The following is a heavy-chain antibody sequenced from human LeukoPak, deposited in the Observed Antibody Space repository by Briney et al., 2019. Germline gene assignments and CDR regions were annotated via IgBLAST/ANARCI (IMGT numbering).Heavy chain of an antibody. V-gene: IGHV4-34*01. Sequence: SETLSLTCAVYGGSFSGYYWSWIRQPPGKGLEWIGEINHRGTANYNPSLRRRATISVDTSKNQFSLRLTSVTAADTAVYFCARYSNRDLNYYFMDVWGNGTTVTISS. CDR1: GGSFSGYY. CDR3: ARYSNRDLNYYFMDV. CDR2: INHRGTA. D-gene: IGHD2-21*01. J-gene: IGHJ6*03.